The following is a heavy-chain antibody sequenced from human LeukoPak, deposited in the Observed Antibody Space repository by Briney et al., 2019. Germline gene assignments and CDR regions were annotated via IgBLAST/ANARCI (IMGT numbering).Heavy chain of an antibody. CDR3: ARGLGGWLRLFDY. D-gene: IGHD6-19*01. CDR1: GGSFSGYY. J-gene: IGHJ4*02. CDR2: INHSGST. V-gene: IGHV4-34*01. Sequence: SETLSLTCAVYGGSFSGYYWSWIRRPPGKGLEWIGEINHSGSTNYNPSLKSRVTISVDTSKNQFSLKLSSVTAADTAVYYCARGLGGWLRLFDYWGQGTLVTVSS.